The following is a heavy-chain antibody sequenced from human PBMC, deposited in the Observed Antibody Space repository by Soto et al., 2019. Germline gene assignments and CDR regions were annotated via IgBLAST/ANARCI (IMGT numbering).Heavy chain of an antibody. CDR3: AREFHDILTGYYPDAFDI. CDR2: ISSSSSYI. Sequence: GGSLRLSCAASGFTFSSYGMNWVRQAPGKGLEWVSSISSSSSYIYYADSVKGRFTISRDNAKNSLYLQMNSLRAEDTAVYYCAREFHDILTGYYPDAFDIWGQGTMVTVSS. V-gene: IGHV3-21*01. D-gene: IGHD3-9*01. J-gene: IGHJ3*02. CDR1: GFTFSSYG.